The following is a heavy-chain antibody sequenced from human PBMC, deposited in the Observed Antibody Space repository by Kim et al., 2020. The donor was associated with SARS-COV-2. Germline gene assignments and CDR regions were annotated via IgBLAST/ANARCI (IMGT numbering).Heavy chain of an antibody. J-gene: IGHJ4*02. Sequence: TSYAQKFQGRVTMTRDTSTSTVYMELSSLRSEDTAVYYCAREWLVAGPDYWGQGTLVTVSS. V-gene: IGHV1-46*01. CDR2: T. CDR3: AREWLVAGPDY. D-gene: IGHD6-19*01.